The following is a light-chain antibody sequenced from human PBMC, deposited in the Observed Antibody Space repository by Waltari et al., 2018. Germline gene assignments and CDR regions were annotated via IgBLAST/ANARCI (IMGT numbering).Light chain of an antibody. J-gene: IGKJ1*01. CDR1: QSVGRT. CDR2: GAS. V-gene: IGKV3-20*01. CDR3: QHYVRLPVT. Sequence: ELVLTQSPGTLSLSPGERATLSCWTSQSVGRTLAWSQQKPGQPPRLLIYGASIRATGIPDRFSGSGSGTDFSLTISRLEPEDFAVYYCQHYVRLPVTFGQGTKVEIK.